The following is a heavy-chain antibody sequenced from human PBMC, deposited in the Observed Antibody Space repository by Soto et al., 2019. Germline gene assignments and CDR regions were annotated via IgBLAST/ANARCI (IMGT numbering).Heavy chain of an antibody. CDR1: GFSLSISGEG. J-gene: IGHJ4*02. CDR2: IYWSDEK. V-gene: IGHV2-5*01. D-gene: IGHD3-16*01. CDR3: ARLVYRAGGRIFDS. Sequence: QITLKESGPTLVKPTQTLTLTCTFSGFSLSISGEGVGWIRQPPGKALERLALIYWSDEKHYSPSQKNRLTITKDTSKNQVVLTVTNMDPVDTATYYCARLVYRAGGRIFDSWGQGSLVTVSS.